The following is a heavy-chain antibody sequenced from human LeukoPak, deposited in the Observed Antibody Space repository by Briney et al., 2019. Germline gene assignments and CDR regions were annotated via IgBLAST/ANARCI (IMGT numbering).Heavy chain of an antibody. Sequence: GGSLRLSCAASGFSVSSNYMSWVRQAPGKGLEWVSVIYSGGSTYYADSVKGRFTISRDNAKNSLYLQMNSLRAEDTAIYYCTRVGYIDEGIDYWGQGTLVTVSS. V-gene: IGHV3-53*03. D-gene: IGHD5-24*01. CDR3: TRVGYIDEGIDY. CDR1: GFSVSSNY. J-gene: IGHJ4*02. CDR2: IYSGGST.